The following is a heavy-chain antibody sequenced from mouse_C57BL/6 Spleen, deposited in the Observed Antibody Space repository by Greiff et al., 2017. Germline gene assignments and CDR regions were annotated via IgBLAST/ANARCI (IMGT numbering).Heavy chain of an antibody. CDR1: GYTFTDYY. CDR2: INPNNGGT. J-gene: IGHJ2*01. D-gene: IGHD2-4*01. V-gene: IGHV1-26*01. CDR3: ARSYDYDDY. Sequence: VQLQQSGPELVKPGASVKISCKASGYTFTDYYMNWVKQSHGKSLEWIGDINPNNGGTSYNQKFKGKATLTVDKSSSTAYMELRSLTSEDSAVYYCARSYDYDDYWGQGTTLTVSS.